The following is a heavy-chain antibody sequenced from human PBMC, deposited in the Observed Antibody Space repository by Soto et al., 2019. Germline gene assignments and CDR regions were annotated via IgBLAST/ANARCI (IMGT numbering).Heavy chain of an antibody. V-gene: IGHV3-53*01. CDR2: LYAGGAT. Sequence: EVQLVESGGGLIQPGGSLRLSCAASGFSVSDNYMNWVRQAPGKGLQWVSLLYAGGATFYADSVKGRFTISSDSSTDTLYLQMDRLRAEDTAVSYCAGQRANAYGGPNDALEIWGKGRVVSVSS. J-gene: IGHJ3*02. CDR3: AGQRANAYGGPNDALEI. D-gene: IGHD4-17*01. CDR1: GFSVSDNY.